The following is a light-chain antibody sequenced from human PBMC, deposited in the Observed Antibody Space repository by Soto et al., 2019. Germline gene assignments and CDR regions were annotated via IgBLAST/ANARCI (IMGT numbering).Light chain of an antibody. J-gene: IGKJ1*01. Sequence: VLTQSPASLSLSPGERATLSCRAGQSVSDYLAWYQQKPGQPPRLLFFDASNRATGVPARFSAGGSGTEFTLTISSLQSEDFAVYYCQQYNNWPRTFGQGTKVDIK. CDR1: QSVSDY. CDR2: DAS. V-gene: IGKV3-11*01. CDR3: QQYNNWPRT.